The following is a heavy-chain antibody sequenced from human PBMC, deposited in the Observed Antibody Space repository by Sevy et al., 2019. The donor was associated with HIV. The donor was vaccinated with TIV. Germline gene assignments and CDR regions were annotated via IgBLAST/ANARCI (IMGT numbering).Heavy chain of an antibody. D-gene: IGHD2-2*01. V-gene: IGHV4-38-2*02. CDR1: GYSISSGYY. J-gene: IGHJ6*02. Sequence: SETLSLTCAVSGYSISSGYYWGWIRQPPGKGLEWIGSIYHSGSTYYHPSLKSRVTISVDTSKNQFSQKRSSVTAADTAVYYCARDGGCSSTSCSWHYGMDVWGQGTTVTVSS. CDR2: IYHSGST. CDR3: ARDGGCSSTSCSWHYGMDV.